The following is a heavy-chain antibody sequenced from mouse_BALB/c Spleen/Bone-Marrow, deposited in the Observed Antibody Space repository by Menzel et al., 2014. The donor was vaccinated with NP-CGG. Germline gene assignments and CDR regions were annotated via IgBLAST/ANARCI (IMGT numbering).Heavy chain of an antibody. CDR2: INPDSTTI. J-gene: IGHJ3*01. V-gene: IGHV4-1*02. Sequence: EVKVVESGGGLVQPGGSLKLPCPASGFDFSGYWMSWVRQAPGKGLEWIGEINPDSTTINYAPSRKDKFIISKDNAKNTLFLQMSKVRSEDTALYYCARLSYYGRFAYWGQGTLVTVSA. D-gene: IGHD1-1*01. CDR1: GFDFSGYW. CDR3: ARLSYYGRFAY.